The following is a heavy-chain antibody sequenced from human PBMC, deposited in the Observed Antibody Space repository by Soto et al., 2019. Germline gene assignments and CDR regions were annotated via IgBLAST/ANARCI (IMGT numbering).Heavy chain of an antibody. CDR2: IVIGRGNT. CDR1: GFTFTSSA. J-gene: IGHJ4*02. CDR3: AADLYDSSDVKDLGVY. Sequence: AASVKVSCKASGFTFTSSAVQWVRQARGQRLEWIGWIVIGRGNTNYAQKFQERVTITRDMSTSTAYMELSSLRSEDTAVYYCAADLYDSSDVKDLGVYWGRGTLVTVSS. V-gene: IGHV1-58*01. D-gene: IGHD3-22*01.